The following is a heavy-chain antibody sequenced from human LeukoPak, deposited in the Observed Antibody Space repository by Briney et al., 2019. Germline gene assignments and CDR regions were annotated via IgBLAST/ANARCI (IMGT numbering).Heavy chain of an antibody. J-gene: IGHJ4*02. CDR3: VKWGEEASMED. V-gene: IGHV3-64*01. CDR1: GFTFRSYA. D-gene: IGHD2/OR15-2a*01. CDR2: IGPNGVSK. Sequence: GGSLRLSCAASGFTFRSYAMYWVRQAPGEGLEYVSAIGPNGVSKYYANSVKGRFTISRDNSKNTLYLQMGSLRVEETAVYHCVKWGEEASMEDWGQGTLITVSS.